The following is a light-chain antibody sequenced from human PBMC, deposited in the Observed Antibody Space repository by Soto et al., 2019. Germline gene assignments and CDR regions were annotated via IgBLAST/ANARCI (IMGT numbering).Light chain of an antibody. CDR3: QQYGSSPPFT. Sequence: EIVLTQSPGTLSLSPGERASLFCRASQSVGSSYLAWYQQKPGQAPRLLIYGASSRATGIPDRFSGSGSGTDFTLTISRLEPEDFAVYYCQQYGSSPPFTFGPGTKVDIK. J-gene: IGKJ3*01. V-gene: IGKV3-20*01. CDR2: GAS. CDR1: QSVGSSY.